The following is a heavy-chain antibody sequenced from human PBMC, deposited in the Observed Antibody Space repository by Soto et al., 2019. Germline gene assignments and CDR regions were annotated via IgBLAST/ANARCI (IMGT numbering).Heavy chain of an antibody. V-gene: IGHV3-64*01. CDR1: GFTFSSYA. CDR3: ARVSDTSWVAEY. J-gene: IGHJ4*02. Sequence: GGSLRLSCTASGFTFSSYAMHWVRQAPGKGLEYVSAISSNGGSTYYANSVKGRFTISRDNSKNTLYLQMGSLGPEDMAVYYCARVSDTSWVAEYWGQGTLVTVSS. D-gene: IGHD2-15*01. CDR2: ISSNGGST.